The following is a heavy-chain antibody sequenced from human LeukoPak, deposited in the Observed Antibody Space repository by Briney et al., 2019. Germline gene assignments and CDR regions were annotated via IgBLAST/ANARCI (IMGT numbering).Heavy chain of an antibody. D-gene: IGHD3-10*01. J-gene: IGHJ4*02. Sequence: PSETLSLTCTVSGGSINTYYWSWIRQPPGKGLEWIGYIYYRVTSDYNPSLKSRLTMSVDMSTSQISLKLSYVTAADTAVYYCARAVGGDGSGSLWGPGTLVTVSS. CDR2: IYYRVTS. CDR3: ARAVGGDGSGSL. V-gene: IGHV4-59*01. CDR1: GGSINTYY.